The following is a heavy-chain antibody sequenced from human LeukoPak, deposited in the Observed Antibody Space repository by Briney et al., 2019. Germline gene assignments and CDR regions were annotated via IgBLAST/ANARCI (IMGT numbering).Heavy chain of an antibody. CDR2: IYYSGST. CDR1: GGSISSSSYY. J-gene: IGHJ4*02. V-gene: IGHV4-39*01. CDR3: ARHGGYYYDSSGYYPQFDY. Sequence: SETLSLTCTVSGGSISSSSYYWGWIRQPPGKGLEWIGSIYYSGSTYYNPSLKSRVTISVDTSKNQFSLKLGSVTAADTAVYYCARHGGYYYDSSGYYPQFDYWGQGTLVTVSS. D-gene: IGHD3-22*01.